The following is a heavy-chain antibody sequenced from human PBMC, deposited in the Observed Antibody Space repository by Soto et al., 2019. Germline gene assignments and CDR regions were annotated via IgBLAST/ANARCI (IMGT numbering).Heavy chain of an antibody. V-gene: IGHV5-10-1*01. D-gene: IGHD4-4*01. CDR2: IDPSDSYT. Sequence: VESLKISCKGSGDNFPSDWISWVRQMPWKGLEWMGRIDPSDSYTNYSPSFQGHVTISADKSISAAYLQWSSLKASDTAMYYCARQGTTDYFYYYGLDVWGQGTTVTVSS. J-gene: IGHJ6*02. CDR3: ARQGTTDYFYYYGLDV. CDR1: GDNFPSDW.